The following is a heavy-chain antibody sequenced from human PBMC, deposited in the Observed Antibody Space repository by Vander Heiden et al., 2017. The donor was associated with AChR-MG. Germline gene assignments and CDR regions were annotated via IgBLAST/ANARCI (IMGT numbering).Heavy chain of an antibody. CDR1: GFSLRSYG. V-gene: IGHV3-30*03. Sequence: QVQLVESGGGVVQPGRSLRLSCVGSGFSLRSYGLPWVRQPPGQGPDGMAVISHDGTNQRYEDSVEGRFTISGDNSKNTLYLRMSSLRGEDTAVYFCARDRIREQWLAEIDYWGQGTLVTVSS. CDR3: ARDRIREQWLAEIDY. D-gene: IGHD6-19*01. CDR2: ISHDGTNQ. J-gene: IGHJ4*02.